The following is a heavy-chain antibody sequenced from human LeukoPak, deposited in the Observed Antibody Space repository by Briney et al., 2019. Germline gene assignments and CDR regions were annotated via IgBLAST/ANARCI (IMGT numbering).Heavy chain of an antibody. CDR1: GFTFSSYS. D-gene: IGHD6-6*01. V-gene: IGHV3-21*04. J-gene: IGHJ4*02. CDR3: AKLDGGSSHY. Sequence: PGGSLRLSCAASGFTFSSYSMNWVRQAPGKGLEWVSSISSSSSYIYYADSVKGRFTISRDTSKNTLYLQMNSLRADDTAVYYCAKLDGGSSHYWGQGTLVTVSS. CDR2: ISSSSSYI.